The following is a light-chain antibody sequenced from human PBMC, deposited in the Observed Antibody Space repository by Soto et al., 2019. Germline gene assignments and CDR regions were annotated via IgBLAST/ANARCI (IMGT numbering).Light chain of an antibody. J-gene: IGKJ2*01. CDR3: QQYNSYSYT. CDR2: KAS. CDR1: QSISSW. Sequence: DIQMTQSPFTLSASVGDRVTITCRASQSISSWLAWYQQKPGKAPKLLIYKASSLESGGPSRFSGSGSGTEFTLTISSLQPDDFAAYYCQQYNSYSYTLGQGTKLEIK. V-gene: IGKV1-5*03.